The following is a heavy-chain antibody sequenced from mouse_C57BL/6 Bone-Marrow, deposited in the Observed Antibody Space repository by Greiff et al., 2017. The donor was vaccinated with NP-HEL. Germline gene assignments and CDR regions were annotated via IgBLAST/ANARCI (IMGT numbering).Heavy chain of an antibody. CDR1: GYTFTSYW. J-gene: IGHJ4*01. V-gene: IGHV1-55*01. Sequence: QVHVKQPGAELVKPGASVKMSCKASGYTFTSYWITWVKQRPGQGLEWIGDIYPGSGSTNYNEKFKSKATLTVDTSSSTAYMQLSSLTSEDSAVYYCAREGNYYGSSYDYAMDYWGQGTSVTVSS. D-gene: IGHD1-1*01. CDR3: AREGNYYGSSYDYAMDY. CDR2: IYPGSGST.